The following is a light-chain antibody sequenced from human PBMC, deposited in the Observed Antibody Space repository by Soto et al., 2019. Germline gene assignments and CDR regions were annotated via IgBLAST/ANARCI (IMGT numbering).Light chain of an antibody. CDR1: QSISNW. V-gene: IGKV1-5*01. Sequence: DIQMTQSPSTLSASVGDRVTITCRASQSISNWLAWDQQRPGKVPNLLIYDVSNLGSGVPSRFSGSGSGTEFTLTIDRLQTDDFATYYCQQYNGYPLTFGGGTTVE. CDR2: DVS. J-gene: IGKJ4*02. CDR3: QQYNGYPLT.